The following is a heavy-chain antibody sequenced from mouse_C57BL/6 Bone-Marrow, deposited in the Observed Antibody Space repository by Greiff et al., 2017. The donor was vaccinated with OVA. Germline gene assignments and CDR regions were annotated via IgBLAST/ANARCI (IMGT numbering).Heavy chain of an antibody. Sequence: VQRVESGAELVKPGASVKISCKASGYAFSSYWMNWVKQRPGKGLEWIGQIYPGDGDTNYNGKFKGKATLTADKSSSTAYMQLSSLTSEDSAVYFCAREVIYYGNPFDYWGQGTTLTVSS. J-gene: IGHJ2*01. D-gene: IGHD2-1*01. CDR2: IYPGDGDT. V-gene: IGHV1-80*01. CDR3: AREVIYYGNPFDY. CDR1: GYAFSSYW.